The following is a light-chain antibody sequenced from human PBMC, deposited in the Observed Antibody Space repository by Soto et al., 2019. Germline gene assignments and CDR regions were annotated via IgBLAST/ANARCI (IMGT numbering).Light chain of an antibody. Sequence: QSALTQPASVSDSPGQSITISCTGTSSDVGGSNFVSWYQQHPGKPPKLIIYDVDNRPSGVSNRFSGSKSGSTSSLIISMLQTEDDADYYSVSYTSSTTYVFGTGTKLTVL. CDR1: SSDVGGSNF. J-gene: IGLJ1*01. CDR3: VSYTSSTTYV. CDR2: DVD. V-gene: IGLV2-14*03.